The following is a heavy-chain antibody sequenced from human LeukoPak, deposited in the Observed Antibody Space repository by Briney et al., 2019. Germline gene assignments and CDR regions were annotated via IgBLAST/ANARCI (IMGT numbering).Heavy chain of an antibody. CDR3: ARTRIGIPGSVFDY. J-gene: IGHJ4*02. CDR2: IRYDGSNK. Sequence: GGSLRLSCAASGFSFSTYGMHWVRQAPGKGLEWVAFIRYDGSNKYYADSVKGRFTISRDNSKDTLYLRLNSLRPEDTAVYYCARTRIGIPGSVFDYWGQGTLVTDSS. CDR1: GFSFSTYG. D-gene: IGHD2-8*02. V-gene: IGHV3-30*02.